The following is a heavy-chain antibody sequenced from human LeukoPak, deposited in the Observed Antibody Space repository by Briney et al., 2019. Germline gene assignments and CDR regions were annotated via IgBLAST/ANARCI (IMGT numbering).Heavy chain of an antibody. CDR3: ARGQYYYGSGSSDAFDI. V-gene: IGHV3-33*01. CDR2: IWYDGSNK. J-gene: IGHJ3*02. CDR1: GFTFSSYG. Sequence: SGGSLRPSCAASGFTFSSYGMHWVRQAPGKGLEWVAVIWYDGSNKYYADSVKGRFTISRDNSKNTLYLQMNSLRAEDTAVYYCARGQYYYGSGSSDAFDIWGQGTMVTVSS. D-gene: IGHD3-10*01.